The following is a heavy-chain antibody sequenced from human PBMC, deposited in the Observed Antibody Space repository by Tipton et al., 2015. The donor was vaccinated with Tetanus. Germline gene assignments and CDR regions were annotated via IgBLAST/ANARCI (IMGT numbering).Heavy chain of an antibody. CDR3: AKFPGAVILDLSYFVMEV. D-gene: IGHD3-16*01. Sequence: SLRLSCEASGFNFRSYGMHWVRQAPGKGPEWVAFISHDGGENFQTASVKGRFTVSRDNLKKTLYLQMDSLRAEDTAVYFCAKFPGAVILDLSYFVMEVWGQGTTVNVSS. CDR2: ISHDGGEN. CDR1: GFNFRSYG. V-gene: IGHV3-30*18. J-gene: IGHJ6*02.